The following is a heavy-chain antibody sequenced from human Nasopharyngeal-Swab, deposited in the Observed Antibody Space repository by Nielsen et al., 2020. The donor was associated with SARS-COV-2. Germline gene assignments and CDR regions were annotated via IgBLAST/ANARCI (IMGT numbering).Heavy chain of an antibody. J-gene: IGHJ4*02. CDR3: AKVAITMIVVPNGGFDY. Sequence: GVLKISCAASGFTFSSYAMSWVRQAPGKGLEWVSAISGSGGSTYYADSVKGRFTISRDNSKNTLYLQMNSLRAEDTAVYYCAKVAITMIVVPNGGFDYWGQGTLVTVSS. D-gene: IGHD3-22*01. CDR2: ISGSGGST. V-gene: IGHV3-23*01. CDR1: GFTFSSYA.